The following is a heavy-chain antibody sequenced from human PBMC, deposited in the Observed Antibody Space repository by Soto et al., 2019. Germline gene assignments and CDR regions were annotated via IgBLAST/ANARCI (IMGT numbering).Heavy chain of an antibody. J-gene: IGHJ6*02. CDR2: IYHSGST. D-gene: IGHD1-26*01. CDR1: GGSISSSNW. Sequence: QVQLQESGPGLVKPSGTLSLTCAVSGGSISSSNWWSWVRQPPGKGLEWIGEIYHSGSTNYNPSLKSRGTISVDKSKNQFSLNLSFVIAEDTAVYFCARVSGSYYYGMDVWGQGTTVTVSS. CDR3: ARVSGSYYYGMDV. V-gene: IGHV4-4*02.